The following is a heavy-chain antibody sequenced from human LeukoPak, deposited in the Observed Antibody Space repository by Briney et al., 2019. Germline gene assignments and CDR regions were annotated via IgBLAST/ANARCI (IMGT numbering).Heavy chain of an antibody. Sequence: GGSLRLSCAASGFSFGRHWMNWVRQAPGKGLEWMANIRQDGSEKNYVDSVKGRFTISRDNAKNSLFLQMDSLRAEDTAVYYCAGGAGWLIDYWGQGTLVTVSS. CDR2: IRQDGSEK. D-gene: IGHD3-16*01. V-gene: IGHV3-7*03. CDR3: AGGAGWLIDY. CDR1: GFSFGRHW. J-gene: IGHJ4*02.